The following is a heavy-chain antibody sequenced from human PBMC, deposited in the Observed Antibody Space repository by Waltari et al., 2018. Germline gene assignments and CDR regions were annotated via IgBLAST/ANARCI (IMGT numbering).Heavy chain of an antibody. CDR1: GFTFSNSW. CDR3: SLSLNS. CDR2: IKPDGSES. J-gene: IGHJ4*02. V-gene: IGHV3-7*01. Sequence: EVQLVESGGGLVQPGGSLSLSCAASGFTFSNSWMDWVRQAPGKGLEWVANIKPDGSESHYVDSVQCRFTVSRDNTQNLLYLQMNTLRVDDTAVYYCSLSLNSWGQGTLVTVSP.